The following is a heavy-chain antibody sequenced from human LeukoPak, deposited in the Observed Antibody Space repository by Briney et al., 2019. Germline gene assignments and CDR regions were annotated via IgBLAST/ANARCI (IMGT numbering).Heavy chain of an antibody. Sequence: SETLSLTCTVSGGSISSYYWSWIRQPPGKGLEWIGYIYYSGSTNYNPSLKSRVTISVDASKNQFSLKLSSVTAADTAVYYCARDRDNWNDWGQGTLVTVSS. J-gene: IGHJ4*02. CDR2: IYYSGST. CDR1: GGSISSYY. V-gene: IGHV4-59*01. CDR3: ARDRDNWND. D-gene: IGHD1-20*01.